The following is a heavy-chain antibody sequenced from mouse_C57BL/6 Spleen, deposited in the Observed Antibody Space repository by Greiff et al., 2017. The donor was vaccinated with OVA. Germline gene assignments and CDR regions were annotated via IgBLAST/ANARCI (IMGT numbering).Heavy chain of an antibody. CDR1: GYTFTDYY. CDR3: ARGGLRRGFDY. Sequence: VQLQQSGPELVKPGASVKISCKASGYTFTDYYMNWVKQSHGQSLEWIGDINPNNGGTSYNQKFKGKATLTVDKSSSTAYMELRSLPSEDSAVDYCARGGLRRGFDYWGQGTTLTVSA. D-gene: IGHD2-4*01. J-gene: IGHJ2*01. V-gene: IGHV1-26*01. CDR2: INPNNGGT.